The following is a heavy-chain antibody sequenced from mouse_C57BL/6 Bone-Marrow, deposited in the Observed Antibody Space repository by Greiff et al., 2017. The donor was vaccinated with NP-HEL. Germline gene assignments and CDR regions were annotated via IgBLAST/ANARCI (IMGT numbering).Heavy chain of an antibody. CDR1: GFTFSDYG. CDR2: ISSGSSTI. J-gene: IGHJ4*01. D-gene: IGHD1-1*01. Sequence: EVNVVESGGGLVKPGGSLKLSCAASGFTFSDYGMHWVRQAPEKGLEWVAYISSGSSTIYYADTVKGRFTISRDNAKNTLFLQMTSLRSEDTAMYYCARRTVKGSAMDYWGQGTSVTVSS. V-gene: IGHV5-17*01. CDR3: ARRTVKGSAMDY.